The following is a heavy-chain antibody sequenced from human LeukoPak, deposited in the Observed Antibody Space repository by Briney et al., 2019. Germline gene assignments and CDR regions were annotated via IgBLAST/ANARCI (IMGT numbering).Heavy chain of an antibody. D-gene: IGHD2-8*01. Sequence: VGTLRLSCAASGFTSSSSWMTWVRQAPGKGLEWVASIREDGSEKTSVDSVKGRFTISRDNAKNSLYLQMDSLRAEDTAVYYCARGPTNGQAFDYWGQGTLVSVSS. V-gene: IGHV3-7*01. CDR2: IREDGSEK. CDR1: GFTSSSSW. J-gene: IGHJ4*02. CDR3: ARGPTNGQAFDY.